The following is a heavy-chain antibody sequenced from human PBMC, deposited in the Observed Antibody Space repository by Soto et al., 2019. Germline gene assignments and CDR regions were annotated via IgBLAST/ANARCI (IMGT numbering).Heavy chain of an antibody. CDR2: ISGSGGST. CDR1: GFTFSTYP. J-gene: IGHJ6*02. D-gene: IGHD6-19*01. CDR3: AKDRRVQQWLVALGVPKDA. V-gene: IGHV3-23*01. Sequence: GGALRLSSGCFGFTFSTYPMSWDRQAPMTGPGRVPAISGSGGSTYYAASGTGRFTISRDNSKNTLYPPMNSLRAAHTAVYYCAKDRRVQQWLVALGVPKDAWGQGTRETVTS.